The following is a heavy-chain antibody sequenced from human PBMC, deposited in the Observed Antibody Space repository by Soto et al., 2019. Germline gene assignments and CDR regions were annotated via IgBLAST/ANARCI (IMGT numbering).Heavy chain of an antibody. V-gene: IGHV4-34*01. CDR1: SGSFSGYY. J-gene: IGHJ5*02. CDR2: ISQSGNT. Sequence: SETLSLTCSIYSGSFSGYYWSWIRQPPGKGLEWIGEISQSGNTNYSPSLKSRVSISIDTSKKQFSLNLASVSAADTAVYYCARDMHAGFTHYFDPWGQGTLVTVSS. D-gene: IGHD1-26*01. CDR3: ARDMHAGFTHYFDP.